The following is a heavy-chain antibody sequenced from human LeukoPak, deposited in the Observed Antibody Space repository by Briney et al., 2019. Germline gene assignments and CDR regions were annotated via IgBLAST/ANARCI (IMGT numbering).Heavy chain of an antibody. CDR1: GGSISSSY. V-gene: IGHV4-59*08. CDR3: ATWGIAVAGTFDY. CDR2: IYYSGST. D-gene: IGHD6-19*01. J-gene: IGHJ4*02. Sequence: PSETLTLTCTVSGGSISSSYWSWIRQPPGKGLEWIGYIYYSGSTNYNPSFKSRVAISVDTSKNQFSLKLSSVTAADTAVYYCATWGIAVAGTFDYWGQGTLVTVST.